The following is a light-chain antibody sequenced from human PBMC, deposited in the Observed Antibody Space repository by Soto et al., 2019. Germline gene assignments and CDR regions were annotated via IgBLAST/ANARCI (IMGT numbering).Light chain of an antibody. V-gene: IGKV3-20*01. CDR2: GSS. J-gene: IGKJ2*01. Sequence: EVVLTQSPGTLSLSPGERATLSCRASQSVSNNYLAWYQQKPGQSPKLLIFGSSDRATGIPDRFIGSGSGTDFTLTISSLEPEDFAVYYCHQYGSSPPYTFGQGTKLEIK. CDR3: HQYGSSPPYT. CDR1: QSVSNNY.